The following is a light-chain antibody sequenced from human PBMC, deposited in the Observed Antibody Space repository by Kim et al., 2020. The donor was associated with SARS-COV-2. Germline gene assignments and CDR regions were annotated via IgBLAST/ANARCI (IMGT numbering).Light chain of an antibody. J-gene: IGKJ1*01. V-gene: IGKV3-20*01. CDR1: QSVSSSY. Sequence: SPGERATLSCGASQSVSSSYLAWYQQKPGQAPRLLIYGASSRATGVPDRFVSSGSGTDFTLTISRLEPEDFALYYCQQYVNSPPTFGQGTKVDIK. CDR3: QQYVNSPPT. CDR2: GAS.